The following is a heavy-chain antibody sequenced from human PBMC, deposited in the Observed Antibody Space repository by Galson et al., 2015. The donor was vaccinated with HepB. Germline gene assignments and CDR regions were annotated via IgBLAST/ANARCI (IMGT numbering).Heavy chain of an antibody. Sequence: SLRLSCAASGFTFSSYGMHWVRQAPGKGLEWVAVISYDGSNKYYADSEKGRFTISRDNSKNTLYLQMNSLRAEDTAVYYCAKVGCSGGSCWFFDYWGQGTLVTVSS. D-gene: IGHD2-15*01. CDR2: ISYDGSNK. V-gene: IGHV3-30*18. CDR1: GFTFSSYG. CDR3: AKVGCSGGSCWFFDY. J-gene: IGHJ4*02.